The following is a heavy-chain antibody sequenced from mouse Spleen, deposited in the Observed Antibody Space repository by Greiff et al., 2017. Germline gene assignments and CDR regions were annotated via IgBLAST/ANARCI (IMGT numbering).Heavy chain of an antibody. Sequence: VQLKESGGGLVQPGGSLKLSCAASGFTFSSYTMSWVRQTPEKRLEWVAYISNGGGSTYYPDTVKGRFTISRDNAKNTLYLQMSSLKSEDTAMYYCARLGSTMIFDYWGQGTTLTVSS. J-gene: IGHJ2*01. D-gene: IGHD2-4*01. V-gene: IGHV5-12-2*01. CDR2: ISNGGGST. CDR1: GFTFSSYT. CDR3: ARLGSTMIFDY.